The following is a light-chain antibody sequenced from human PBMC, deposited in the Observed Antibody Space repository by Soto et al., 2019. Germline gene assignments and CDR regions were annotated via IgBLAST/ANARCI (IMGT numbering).Light chain of an antibody. J-gene: IGLJ1*01. CDR1: SSDVGAYDY. CDR2: DVT. CDR3: CSYAGSPYV. Sequence: QSALTQPRSVSGSPGQSVAISCTGTSSDVGAYDYASWYQQHPGKAPKLMIYDVTKRPSGVPDRFSGSKSGNTASLTISGLQPEDESDYYCCSYAGSPYVFGTGTKATVL. V-gene: IGLV2-11*01.